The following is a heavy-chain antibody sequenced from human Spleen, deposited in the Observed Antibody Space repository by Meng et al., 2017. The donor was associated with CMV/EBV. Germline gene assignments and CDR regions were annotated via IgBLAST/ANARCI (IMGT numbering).Heavy chain of an antibody. V-gene: IGHV3-48*03. D-gene: IGHD6-6*01. J-gene: IGHJ4*02. Sequence: GESLKISCAASGFTFSSYEMNWVRQAPGKGLEWVSYVSPTGSTTYYADSVKGRFTISRDNTQNSLYLQMNSLRAEDTAVYYCVRDKRARVFVHWGQGTLVTVSS. CDR1: GFTFSSYE. CDR2: VSPTGSTT. CDR3: VRDKRARVFVH.